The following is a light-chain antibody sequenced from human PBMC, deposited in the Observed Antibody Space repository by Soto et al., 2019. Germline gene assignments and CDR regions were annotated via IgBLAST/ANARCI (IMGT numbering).Light chain of an antibody. V-gene: IGKV1-5*01. CDR1: QSISSW. J-gene: IGKJ5*01. Sequence: IHMTHSPSTLSASILYRVIITFLASQSISSWLAWYQQKPGKAPKLLIYDASSLQSGVPSRFSGSGYGTDFTLTISGLQPEDFASYYCQQYHDFPITFGQGTRLEIK. CDR3: QQYHDFPIT. CDR2: DAS.